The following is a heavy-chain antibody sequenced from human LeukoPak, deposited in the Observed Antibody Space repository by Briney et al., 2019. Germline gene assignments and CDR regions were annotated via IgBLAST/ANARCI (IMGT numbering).Heavy chain of an antibody. CDR1: GGSVTSHNYF. CDR2: FFYPGNS. Sequence: SETLSLTCTVSGGSVTSHNYFWAWIRQPPGQGLEWIGTFFYPGNSNYNPSLKSRVTMSADTSKNQLSLNVTSVTAADPAVYYCARQRFWISYPFDFWGQGTPVTVSS. J-gene: IGHJ4*02. D-gene: IGHD3-3*01. CDR3: ARQRFWISYPFDF. V-gene: IGHV4-39*01.